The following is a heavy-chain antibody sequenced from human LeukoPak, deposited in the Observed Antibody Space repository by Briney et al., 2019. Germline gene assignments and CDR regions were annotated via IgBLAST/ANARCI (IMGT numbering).Heavy chain of an antibody. CDR1: GYSFNSYC. D-gene: IGHD1-26*01. Sequence: GESLKISCKVSGYSFNSYCIGWVRQMPGKCLEWIGIIYPGDSGPTYSPSFQGQVTISVDKSINTAYLQWSSLQASDTAMYYCGMSGDRVPLQDDVFDVWGQGTMVTVST. CDR3: GMSGDRVPLQDDVFDV. CDR2: IYPGDSGP. V-gene: IGHV5-51*01. J-gene: IGHJ3*01.